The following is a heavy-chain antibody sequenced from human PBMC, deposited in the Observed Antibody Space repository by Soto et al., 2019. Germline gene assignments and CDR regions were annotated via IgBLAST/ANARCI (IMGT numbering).Heavy chain of an antibody. J-gene: IGHJ6*03. CDR2: ISSSSSYI. Sequence: EVQLVESGGGLVKPGGSLRLSCAASGFTFSSYSMNWVRQAPGKGLEWVSSISSSSSYIYYADSVKGRFTISRDNAKNSLYQQMNSLRAEDTSVYYCARDPVSGMTRVTSRINYYMDVWGKGTTVTVSS. D-gene: IGHD4-4*01. V-gene: IGHV3-21*01. CDR3: ARDPVSGMTRVTSRINYYMDV. CDR1: GFTFSSYS.